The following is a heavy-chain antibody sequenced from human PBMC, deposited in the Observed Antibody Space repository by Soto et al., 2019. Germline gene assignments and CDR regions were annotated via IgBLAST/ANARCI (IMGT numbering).Heavy chain of an antibody. V-gene: IGHV1-69*01. D-gene: IGHD5-18*01. CDR2: IIPIFGTA. J-gene: IGHJ5*02. CDR3: ARRLGGYSYGYCWFDP. Sequence: QVQLVQSGAEVKKPGSSVKVSCKAAGGTFSSYAISWVRQAPGQGLEWMGGIIPIFGTANYAQKFQGRVTITADESTSTAYMELSSLRSEDTAVYYCARRLGGYSYGYCWFDPWGQGTLVTVSS. CDR1: GGTFSSYA.